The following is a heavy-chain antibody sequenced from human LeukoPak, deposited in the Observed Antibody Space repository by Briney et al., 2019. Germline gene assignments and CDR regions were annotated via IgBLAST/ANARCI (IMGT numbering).Heavy chain of an antibody. V-gene: IGHV3-48*03. D-gene: IGHD1-26*01. CDR3: ARGRQNSGSYSDAFDI. CDR2: ISSSGSTI. CDR1: GFTFSSYE. Sequence: GGSLRLSCAVSGFTFSSYEMNWVRQAPGKGLEWVSYISSSGSTIYYADSVKGRFTISRDNAKKSLYLQMNSLRAEDTAVYYCARGRQNSGSYSDAFDIWGQGTVVTVSS. J-gene: IGHJ3*02.